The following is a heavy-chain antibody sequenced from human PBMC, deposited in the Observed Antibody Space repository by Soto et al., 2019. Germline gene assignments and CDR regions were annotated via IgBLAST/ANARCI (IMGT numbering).Heavy chain of an antibody. D-gene: IGHD3-22*01. V-gene: IGHV4-30-2*01. J-gene: IGHJ4*02. CDR3: ARGGDYYDSSGYQIDY. CDR1: GGTISSGGYS. Sequence: PSETLSLTCAVSGGTISSGGYSWSWIRQPPGKGLEWIGYIYHSGSTYYNPSLKSRVTISVDRSKNQFSLKLSSVTAADTAVYYCARGGDYYDSSGYQIDYWGQGTLVTVSS. CDR2: IYHSGST.